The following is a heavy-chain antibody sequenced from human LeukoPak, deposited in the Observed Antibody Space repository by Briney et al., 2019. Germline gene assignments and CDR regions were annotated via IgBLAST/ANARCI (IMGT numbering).Heavy chain of an antibody. J-gene: IGHJ4*02. V-gene: IGHV3-30-3*01. D-gene: IGHD1-7*01. Sequence: GRSLRLSCAASGFTFSSYAMHWVRQAPGKGLEWVAVISYDGSNKYYADSVKGRFTISRDNSKNTLYLQMNSLRAGDTAVYYCARAALNWNFGVAGYWGQGTLVTVSS. CDR1: GFTFSSYA. CDR2: ISYDGSNK. CDR3: ARAALNWNFGVAGY.